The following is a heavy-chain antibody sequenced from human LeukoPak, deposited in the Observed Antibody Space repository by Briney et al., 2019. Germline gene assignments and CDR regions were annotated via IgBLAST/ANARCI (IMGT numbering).Heavy chain of an antibody. CDR2: INHSGST. CDR1: GGSFSGYY. Sequence: SETLSLTCAVYGGSFSGYYWSRIRQPPGKGLEWIGEINHSGSTNYNPSLKSRVTISVDTSKNQFSLKLSSVTAADTAVYYCARRPRLGGLHYYYGMDVWGQGTTVTVSS. V-gene: IGHV4-34*01. D-gene: IGHD2-15*01. CDR3: ARRPRLGGLHYYYGMDV. J-gene: IGHJ6*02.